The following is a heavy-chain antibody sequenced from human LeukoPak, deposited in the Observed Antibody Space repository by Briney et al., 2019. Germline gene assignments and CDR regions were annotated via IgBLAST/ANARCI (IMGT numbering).Heavy chain of an antibody. J-gene: IGHJ6*02. D-gene: IGHD2-21*01. V-gene: IGHV1-2*02. CDR2: INPNSGGT. CDR3: ARDLGIVVGDYYYYGMDV. CDR1: GYTFTGYY. Sequence: GASVKVSCKASGYTFTGYYMHWVRQAPGQGLEWMGWINPNSGGTNYAQKFQGRVTMTRDTSISTAYMELSRLRSDDTAVYYCARDLGIVVGDYYYYGMDVRGQGTTVTVSS.